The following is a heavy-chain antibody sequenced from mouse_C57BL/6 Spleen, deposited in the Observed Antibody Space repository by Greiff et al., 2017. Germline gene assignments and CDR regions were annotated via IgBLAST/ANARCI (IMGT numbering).Heavy chain of an antibody. J-gene: IGHJ2*01. Sequence: QVQLQQSGAELVRPGTSVKVSCKASGYAFTNYLIEWVKQRPGQGLEWIGVINPGSGGTNYNEKFKGKATLTADKSSSTAYMQLSSLTAEDSAVYFCAREEGGNFYWGQGTTLTVSS. D-gene: IGHD2-1*01. V-gene: IGHV1-54*01. CDR1: GYAFTNYL. CDR2: INPGSGGT. CDR3: AREEGGNFY.